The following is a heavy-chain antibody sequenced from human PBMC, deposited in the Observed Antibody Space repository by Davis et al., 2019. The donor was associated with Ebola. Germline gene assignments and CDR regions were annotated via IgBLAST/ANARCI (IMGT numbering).Heavy chain of an antibody. V-gene: IGHV1-8*03. D-gene: IGHD3-3*01. Sequence: ASVKVSCKASGYTFTSYDINWVRQATGQGLEWMGWMNPNSGNTGYAQKFQGRVTITRNTSISTAYMELSSLRSEDTAVYYCARARLGYDFLSGYYPVGAFDIWGQGTMVTVSS. CDR3: ARARLGYDFLSGYYPVGAFDI. CDR1: GYTFTSYD. CDR2: MNPNSGNT. J-gene: IGHJ3*02.